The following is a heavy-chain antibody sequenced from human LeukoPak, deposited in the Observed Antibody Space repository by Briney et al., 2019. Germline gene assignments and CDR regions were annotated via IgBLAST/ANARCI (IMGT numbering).Heavy chain of an antibody. CDR3: ARHKEYGGDPTFDY. CDR1: GGSISSNIYY. D-gene: IGHD2-21*02. J-gene: IGHJ4*02. Sequence: SETLSLTCTVSGGSISSNIYYWGWIRQPPGRGLEWIGSMHYSGNTYYNASLKSRVTISIDTSENQFSLTVNSVTAADTAVYYCARHKEYGGDPTFDYWGQGTLITVSS. CDR2: MHYSGNT. V-gene: IGHV4-39*01.